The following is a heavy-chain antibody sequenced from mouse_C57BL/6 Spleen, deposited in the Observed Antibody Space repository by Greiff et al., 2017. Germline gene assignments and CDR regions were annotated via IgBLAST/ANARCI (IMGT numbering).Heavy chain of an antibody. CDR1: GFTFSSYA. J-gene: IGHJ3*01. V-gene: IGHV5-4*01. CDR2: ISAGGSYT. Sequence: EVHLVESGGGLVKPGGSLKLSCAASGFTFSSYAMSWVRQTPEKRLEWVATISAGGSYTYYPDNVKGRFTISRDKAKNTLYLQMSQLKSEDTAMYYCARGAMITTGGFAYWGQGTLVTVSA. CDR3: ARGAMITTGGFAY. D-gene: IGHD2-4*01.